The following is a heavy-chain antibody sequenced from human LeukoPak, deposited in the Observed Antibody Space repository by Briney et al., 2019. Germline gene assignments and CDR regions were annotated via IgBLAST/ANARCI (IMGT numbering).Heavy chain of an antibody. CDR3: ARSFFVPAATSQRWDDY. D-gene: IGHD2-2*01. J-gene: IGHJ4*02. CDR1: GYTFTGYY. CDR2: INPNSGGT. V-gene: IGHV1-2*06. Sequence: ASVKVSCKASGYTFTGYYMHWVRQAPGQGLEWMGRINPNSGGTNYAQKFQGRVTMTRDTSISTAYMELSRLRSDDTAVYYCARSFFVPAATSQRWDDYWGQGTLVTVSS.